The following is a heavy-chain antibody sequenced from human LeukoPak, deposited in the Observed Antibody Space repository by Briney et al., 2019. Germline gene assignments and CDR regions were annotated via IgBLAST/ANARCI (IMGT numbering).Heavy chain of an antibody. CDR3: ARMCGGDCRGGFDY. Sequence: ASXTLSLTCVVSGYSITSGYYWGWIRPPPGKGLEWIASMYHSGSTYYKPSLKSRVTISEDTSKNQFSLKVNSVTAADTAVYYCARMCGGDCRGGFDYWGQGTLVTVSS. J-gene: IGHJ4*02. CDR2: MYHSGST. CDR1: GYSITSGYY. D-gene: IGHD2-21*01. V-gene: IGHV4-38-2*01.